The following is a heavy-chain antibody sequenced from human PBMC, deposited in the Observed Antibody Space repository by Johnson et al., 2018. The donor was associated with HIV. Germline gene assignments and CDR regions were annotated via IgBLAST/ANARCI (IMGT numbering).Heavy chain of an antibody. D-gene: IGHD3-16*02. CDR1: GFTFDDYA. CDR2: ISWNSGSI. CDR3: ARVVMITFGGVIALDAVDI. Sequence: VQLVESGEGLVQPGRSLRLSCAASGFTFDDYAMHWVRQAPGKGLEWVSGISWNSGSIGYADSVKGRFTISRDNAKNSLYLQMNSLRAEDTALYYCARVVMITFGGVIALDAVDIWGQGTMVTVSS. J-gene: IGHJ3*02. V-gene: IGHV3-9*01.